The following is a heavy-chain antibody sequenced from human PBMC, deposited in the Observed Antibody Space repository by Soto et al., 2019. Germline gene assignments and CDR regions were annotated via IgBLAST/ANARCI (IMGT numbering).Heavy chain of an antibody. V-gene: IGHV3-30*18. J-gene: IGHJ6*02. CDR2: ISYDGSNK. CDR3: AKDRRVVYSYYDMDV. Sequence: GGSLRLSCAASGFTFSSYGMHWVRQAPGKGLEWVAVISYDGSNKYYADSVKGRFTISRDNSKNTLYLQMNSMRAEDTAVYYCAKDRRVVYSYYDMDVWGQGTMVTVSS. D-gene: IGHD3-3*01. CDR1: GFTFSSYG.